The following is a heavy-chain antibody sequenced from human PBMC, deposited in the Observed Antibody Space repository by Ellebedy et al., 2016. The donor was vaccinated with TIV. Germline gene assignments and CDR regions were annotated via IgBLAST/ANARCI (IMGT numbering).Heavy chain of an antibody. CDR3: ARVGIRAAAEYYFDY. CDR2: INPNSGGT. V-gene: IGHV1-2*04. Sequence: ASVKVSXXASGYTFTGYYMHWVRQAPGQGLEWMGWINPNSGGTNYAQKFQGWVTMTRDTSISTAYMELSRLRSDDTAVYYCARVGIRAAAEYYFDYWGQGTLVTVSS. J-gene: IGHJ4*02. CDR1: GYTFTGYY. D-gene: IGHD6-13*01.